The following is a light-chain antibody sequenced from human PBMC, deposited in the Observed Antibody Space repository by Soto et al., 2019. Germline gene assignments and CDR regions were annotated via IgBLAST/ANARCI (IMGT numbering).Light chain of an antibody. J-gene: IGKJ1*01. V-gene: IGKV3-15*01. CDR2: AAS. Sequence: EIVMTQSPATLSVSPGERATLSCRASQSIGSNLAWYQQKPGQAPRLLIYAASIRATDFPARFSGSGSGTEFTLTISGLQSDDFAVYFCQQYNNLPPWTFGQGTKVEIK. CDR3: QQYNNLPPWT. CDR1: QSIGSN.